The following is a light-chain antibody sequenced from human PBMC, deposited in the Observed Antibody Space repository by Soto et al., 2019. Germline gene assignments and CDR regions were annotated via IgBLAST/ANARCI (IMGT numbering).Light chain of an antibody. J-gene: IGKJ4*01. Sequence: DIVMTQSPDSLAVSLGERATINCKSSQSVLYSSNNKNYLAWYQQKPGQPPKLLIYWASTRESGVPDRFSGSGSGTDFTLTISSLQAEDVAVYYCQQYYSTPLPFGGGTKVPIK. V-gene: IGKV4-1*01. CDR3: QQYYSTPLP. CDR1: QSVLYSSNNKNY. CDR2: WAS.